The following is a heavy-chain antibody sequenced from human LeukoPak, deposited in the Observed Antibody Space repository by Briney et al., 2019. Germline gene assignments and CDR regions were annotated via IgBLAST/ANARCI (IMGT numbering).Heavy chain of an antibody. D-gene: IGHD2-15*01. CDR3: ARGYCSGGSCYSAHVNNWFDP. CDR1: GYTFTSYG. CDR2: INTNTGNP. V-gene: IGHV7-4-1*02. J-gene: IGHJ5*02. Sequence: ASVKVSCKASGYTFTSYGISWVRQAPGQGLEWMGWINTNTGNPTYAQGFTGRFVFSLDTSVSTAYLQISSLKAEDTAVYYCARGYCSGGSCYSAHVNNWFDPWGQGTLVTVSS.